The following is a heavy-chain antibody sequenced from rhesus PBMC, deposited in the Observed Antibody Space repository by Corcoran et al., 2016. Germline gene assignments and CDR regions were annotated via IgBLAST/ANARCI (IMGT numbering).Heavy chain of an antibody. CDR2: INPYNGNT. D-gene: IGHD6-31*01. J-gene: IGHJ4*01. Sequence: QVQLVQSGAAVKKPGSSVKVSCKASGYTFTDYYMQWVRQAPGQGLEWIGWINPYNGNTKYAQNVQGRVTMTRDTSTSTAYMELSSLRSEDTAVYYCATDASGYSSGWGQGVLVTVSS. CDR1: GYTFTDYY. V-gene: IGHV1S2*01. CDR3: ATDASGYSSG.